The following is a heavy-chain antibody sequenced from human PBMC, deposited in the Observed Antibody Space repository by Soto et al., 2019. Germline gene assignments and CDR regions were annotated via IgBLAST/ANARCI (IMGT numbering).Heavy chain of an antibody. V-gene: IGHV3-23*01. D-gene: IGHD6-19*01. J-gene: IGHJ4*02. CDR3: ARDLRSASGWYAPGY. CDR1: GFTFTDNA. Sequence: EVQLLESGGGLVQPGGSLSLSCAASGFTFTDNAIMWVRQAPGKGLEWVSSFSGFSGTTYYADSVKGRFTISKDNSKSTVYLQLNSLRAEDTAVYYCARDLRSASGWYAPGYWGQGTLVTVSS. CDR2: FSGFSGTT.